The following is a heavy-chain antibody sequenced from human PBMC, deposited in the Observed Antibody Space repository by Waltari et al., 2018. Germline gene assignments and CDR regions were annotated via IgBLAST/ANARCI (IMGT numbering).Heavy chain of an antibody. Sequence: EVQLVESGGDLIQPGGSLRLSCAASGFTVGNNFMGWVRQAPGKGLEWVSVIYSGGSTNYLDSVMGRFTISRDSSKNTLYLQMNSLRAEDTAVYYCAKVDNVGLNNYWGQGTLVTVSS. CDR2: IYSGGST. CDR3: AKVDNVGLNNY. CDR1: GFTVGNNF. D-gene: IGHD1-1*01. V-gene: IGHV3-53*01. J-gene: IGHJ4*02.